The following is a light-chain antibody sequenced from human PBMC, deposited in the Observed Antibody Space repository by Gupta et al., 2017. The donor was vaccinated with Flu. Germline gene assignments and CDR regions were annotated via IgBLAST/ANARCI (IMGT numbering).Light chain of an antibody. Sequence: DIQMTQSPSSLSASVGDRVTITCRASQSNSSYLNWYQQKPGKAPKLLIYAASSLQSGVPSRFSGSGSGTDFTLTISSLQPEDFATYYCQQSYSTLPLTFGGGTKVEIK. V-gene: IGKV1-39*01. CDR2: AAS. CDR3: QQSYSTLPLT. CDR1: QSNSSY. J-gene: IGKJ4*01.